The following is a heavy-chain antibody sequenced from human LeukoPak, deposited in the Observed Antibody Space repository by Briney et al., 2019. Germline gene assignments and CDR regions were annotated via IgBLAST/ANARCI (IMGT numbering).Heavy chain of an antibody. CDR2: INWNGGST. D-gene: IGHD3-10*01. CDR3: TRLPRKYCYGSGSYSDS. Sequence: GGSLRLSCAASGFSFDDYGMNWVRQAPGKGLEWVSGINWNGGSTGYADSVKGRFTISRDNAKNSLFLQMNSLRLEDTAVYFCTRLPRKYCYGSGSYSDSWGQGTLVIVSS. J-gene: IGHJ4*02. CDR1: GFSFDDYG. V-gene: IGHV3-20*04.